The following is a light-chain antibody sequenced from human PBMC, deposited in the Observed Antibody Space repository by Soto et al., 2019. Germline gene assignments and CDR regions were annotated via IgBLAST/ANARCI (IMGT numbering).Light chain of an antibody. J-gene: IGKJ4*01. CDR2: EAS. Sequence: EIVLTQSPATLSLSPGERATLSCRASQSVGNNLAWYQQKPGQAPGLLIYEASTRATGIPARFSGSGSGTAFTLTSSSLEPEDFAVYYCQQHANWPLTFGGGTKVEIK. CDR1: QSVGNN. CDR3: QQHANWPLT. V-gene: IGKV3-11*01.